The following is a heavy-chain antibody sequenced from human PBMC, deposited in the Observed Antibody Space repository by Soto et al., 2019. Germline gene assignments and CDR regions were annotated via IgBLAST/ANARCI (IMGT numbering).Heavy chain of an antibody. CDR1: GYTFTGYY. D-gene: IGHD3-16*01. V-gene: IGHV1-2*04. Sequence: GASVKVSCKASGYTFTGYYMHWVRQAPGQGLEWMGWINPNSGGTNYAQKFQGWVTMTRDKSISTAYMELSRLRSEDTAVYYCARENSVDWVWGSSLHKYYYGMGVRGQGSTGAGSS. CDR3: ARENSVDWVWGSSLHKYYYGMGV. CDR2: INPNSGGT. J-gene: IGHJ6*01.